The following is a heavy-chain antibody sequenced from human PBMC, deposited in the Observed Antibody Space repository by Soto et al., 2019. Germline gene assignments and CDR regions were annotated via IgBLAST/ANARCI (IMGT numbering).Heavy chain of an antibody. CDR2: IYYSGST. CDR1: GGSISSYH. Sequence: PSETLSLTCTVSGGSISSYHWNWIRQPPGKGLEWIGYIYYSGSTNYDPSLKSRVSMSVDTSKNQFSLKLSSVTAADTAVYYCASLYCSGRSCYLSAWGQGTLVTVS. CDR3: ASLYCSGRSCYLSA. V-gene: IGHV4-59*01. D-gene: IGHD2-15*01. J-gene: IGHJ5*02.